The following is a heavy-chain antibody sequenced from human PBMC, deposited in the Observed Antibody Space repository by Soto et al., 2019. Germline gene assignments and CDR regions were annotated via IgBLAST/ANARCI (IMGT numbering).Heavy chain of an antibody. CDR2: INAGNSNT. D-gene: IGHD3-22*01. J-gene: IGHJ4*02. CDR1: GYTFTSYA. CDR3: ATVDYYDSSGYYPRFDY. Sequence: ASVKVSCKASGYTFTSYAMHWVRQAPGQRLEWMGWINAGNSNTKYSQKFQGRVTITKDTSANTAYMELSSLRSEDTAVYYCATVDYYDSSGYYPRFDYWGQGTLVTVSS. V-gene: IGHV1-3*01.